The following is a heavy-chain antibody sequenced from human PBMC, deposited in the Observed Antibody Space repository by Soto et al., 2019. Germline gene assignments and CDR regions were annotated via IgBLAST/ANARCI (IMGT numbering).Heavy chain of an antibody. CDR1: GFTFSSYG. V-gene: IGHV3-33*01. J-gene: IGHJ5*02. D-gene: IGHD3-10*01. Sequence: GGALRLSCAASGFTFSSYGMHWVRQAPGRRLEWVAVIWYHGSNTYYADSVKGRFTISRDNSKNTLYLQMNSLRADDTAVYYFARDGYYYGSGSYYMGAWGQGTLVTVSS. CDR3: ARDGYYYGSGSYYMGA. CDR2: IWYHGSNT.